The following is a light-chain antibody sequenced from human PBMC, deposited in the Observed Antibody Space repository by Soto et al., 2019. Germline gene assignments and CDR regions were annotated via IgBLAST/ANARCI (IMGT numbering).Light chain of an antibody. CDR1: SSDLASYNR. CDR2: EVS. J-gene: IGLJ1*01. Sequence: QPVLTQPPSVSGSPGQSVTISCTGTSSDLASYNRVSWYQRPPGTGPKLVIYEVSNRPSGIPDRFSGSKSGNTASLTISGLQDDEEAEYYCSLYNTASTYVFGTGTKVTV. V-gene: IGLV2-18*01. CDR3: SLYNTASTYV.